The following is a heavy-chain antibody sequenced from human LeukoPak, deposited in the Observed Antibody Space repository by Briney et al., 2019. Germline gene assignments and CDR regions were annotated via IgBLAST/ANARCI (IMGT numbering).Heavy chain of an antibody. V-gene: IGHV3-23*01. D-gene: IGHD6-13*01. CDR1: GFTFSTYA. CDR3: AKGKASSWRDWFDP. CDR2: TSGGGGST. J-gene: IGHJ5*02. Sequence: GGSLRLSCAASGFTFSTYAMTWVRQAPGRGLEWVSATSGGGGSTYYADSVKGRFTMSRDNSKNTVYLQMNSLRAEDTAVYFCAKGKASSWRDWFDPWGQGTLVTVSS.